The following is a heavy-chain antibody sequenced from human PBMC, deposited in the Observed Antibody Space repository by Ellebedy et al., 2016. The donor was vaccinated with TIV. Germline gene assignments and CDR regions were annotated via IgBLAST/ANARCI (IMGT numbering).Heavy chain of an antibody. Sequence: GESLKISCAASGFTFSHYWMTSVRHVPGKGLQWVAKIKEDGSVDDLVDSVKGRFTISRDNTKNSLFLEMNGLRVEDTAVYYCARNPKAGAPDHWGQGTTVTVSS. J-gene: IGHJ4*02. V-gene: IGHV3-7*03. CDR2: IKEDGSVD. CDR1: GFTFSHYW. D-gene: IGHD1-26*01. CDR3: ARNPKAGAPDH.